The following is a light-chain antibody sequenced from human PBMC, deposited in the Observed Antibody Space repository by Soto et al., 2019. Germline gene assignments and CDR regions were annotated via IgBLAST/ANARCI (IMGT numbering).Light chain of an antibody. Sequence: QSALTQPPSASGTPGQRVTISCSGSSSNIGSNTVNWYQQLPGPAPKLLIYSNNQRPSGVPDRFTGSKSGTSASLAISGRQSEDEADYYCAAWDDSLNGVVFGGGTTLTVL. J-gene: IGLJ2*01. V-gene: IGLV1-44*01. CDR2: SNN. CDR1: SSNIGSNT. CDR3: AAWDDSLNGVV.